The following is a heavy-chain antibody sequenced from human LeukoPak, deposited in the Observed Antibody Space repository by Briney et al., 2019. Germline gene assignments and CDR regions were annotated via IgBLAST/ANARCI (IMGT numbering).Heavy chain of an antibody. CDR3: ASYYYGSGSRAINYYYYGMDV. CDR1: GGTFSSYA. D-gene: IGHD3-10*01. Sequence: GASVKVSCKASGGTFSSYAISWVRQAPGQGLEWMGRIIPILGIANYAQKFQGRVTITAGKSTSTAYMELSSLRSEDTAVYYCASYYYGSGSRAINYYYYGMDVWGQGTTVTVSS. CDR2: IIPILGIA. V-gene: IGHV1-69*04. J-gene: IGHJ6*02.